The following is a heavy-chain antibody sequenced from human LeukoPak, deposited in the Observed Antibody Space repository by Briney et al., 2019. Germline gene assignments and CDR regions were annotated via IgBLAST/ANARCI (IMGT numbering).Heavy chain of an antibody. CDR2: IKQDGSEK. V-gene: IGHV3-7*01. Sequence: GGSLRLSCAASGFTFSNYAMGWARQAPGKGLEWVANIKQDGSEKYYVDSVKGRFTISRDNAKNSLYLQMNSLRAEDTAVYYCARDGIAVAARAFDIWGQGTMVTVSS. CDR1: GFTFSNYA. CDR3: ARDGIAVAARAFDI. D-gene: IGHD6-19*01. J-gene: IGHJ3*02.